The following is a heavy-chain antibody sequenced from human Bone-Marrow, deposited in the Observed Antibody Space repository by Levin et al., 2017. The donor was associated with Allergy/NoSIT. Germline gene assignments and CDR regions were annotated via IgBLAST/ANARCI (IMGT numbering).Heavy chain of an antibody. CDR1: GFTFSDYY. CDR2: ISSSGSTI. J-gene: IGHJ6*03. CDR3: ARTHRSVGELGSYYYYYMDG. V-gene: IGHV3-11*01. D-gene: IGHD3-16*01. Sequence: GGSLRLSCAASGFTFSDYYMSWIRQAPGKGLEWVSYISSSGSTIYYADSVKGRFTISRDNAKNSLYLQMNSLRAEDTAVYYCARTHRSVGELGSYYYYYMDGWGKGTTVTVSS.